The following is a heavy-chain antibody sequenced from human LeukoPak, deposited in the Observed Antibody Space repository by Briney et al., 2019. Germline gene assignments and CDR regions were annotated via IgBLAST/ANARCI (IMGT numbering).Heavy chain of an antibody. V-gene: IGHV1-2*02. Sequence: ASVKVSCKASGYTFISHYMHWVRQAPGQGLEWMGWINPNSGGTNYAQKFQGRVTMTRDTSISTAYMELSRLRSDDTAVYYCASWWDSGWLDYWGQGTPVTVSS. J-gene: IGHJ4*02. CDR3: ASWWDSGWLDY. CDR2: INPNSGGT. D-gene: IGHD6-19*01. CDR1: GYTFISHY.